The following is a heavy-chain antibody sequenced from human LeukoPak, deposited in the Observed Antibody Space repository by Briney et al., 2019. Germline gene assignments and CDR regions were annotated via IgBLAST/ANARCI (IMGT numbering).Heavy chain of an antibody. CDR1: GFTFSSYA. V-gene: IGHV3-30-3*01. J-gene: IGHJ3*02. Sequence: GGSLRLSCAASGFTFSSYAMHWVRQAPGKGLEWVAVISYDGSNKYYADSVKGRFTISRDNSKNTLYLQMNSLRAEDTAVYYCARVRRDFWSGYYTAPDAFDIWGQGTMVTVSS. D-gene: IGHD3-3*01. CDR3: ARVRRDFWSGYYTAPDAFDI. CDR2: ISYDGSNK.